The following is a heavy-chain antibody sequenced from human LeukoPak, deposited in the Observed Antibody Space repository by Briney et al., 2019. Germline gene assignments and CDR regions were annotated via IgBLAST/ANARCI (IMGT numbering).Heavy chain of an antibody. CDR1: GFTFSSYG. CDR2: IRYDGSNK. Sequence: GGSLRLSCAASGFTFSSYGMHWVRQAPGKGLEWAAFIRYDGSNKYYADSVKGRFTISRDNSKNTLYLQMNSLRAEDTAVYYCAKDGCQLLSMGGHDYWGQGTLVTVSS. V-gene: IGHV3-30*02. D-gene: IGHD2-2*01. CDR3: AKDGCQLLSMGGHDY. J-gene: IGHJ4*02.